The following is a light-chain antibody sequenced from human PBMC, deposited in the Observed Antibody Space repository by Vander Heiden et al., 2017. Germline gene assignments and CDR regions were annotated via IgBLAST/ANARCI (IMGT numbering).Light chain of an antibody. CDR2: GAS. V-gene: IGKV3-15*01. CDR3: QQYDDWPRT. CDR1: QTISSN. Sequence: EIVMTQSPGTLSVSPGEGATLSCRASQTISSNLAWYQQKPGQAPRLLIYGASTRATGIPARFSGSGSGTEFTLAISSLQSADFAVYYCQQYDDWPRTFGQGTKVEIK. J-gene: IGKJ1*01.